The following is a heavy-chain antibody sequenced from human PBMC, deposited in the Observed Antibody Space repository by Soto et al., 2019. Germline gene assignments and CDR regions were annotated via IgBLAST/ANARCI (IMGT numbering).Heavy chain of an antibody. J-gene: IGHJ5*02. CDR3: ARIQYTWFDP. Sequence: QVQLVQSGAEVKKPGASVKVSCKTSGYTFTSYSITWVRQAPGQGLEWMGRISAYNANTHYAQNLQGRVTMTTDTSTSTAYMELRSLRSDDTAVYYCARIQYTWFDPWGQGTLVTVSP. CDR2: ISAYNANT. CDR1: GYTFTSYS. V-gene: IGHV1-18*04.